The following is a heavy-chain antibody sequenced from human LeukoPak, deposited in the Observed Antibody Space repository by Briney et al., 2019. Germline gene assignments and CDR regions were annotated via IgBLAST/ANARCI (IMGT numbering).Heavy chain of an antibody. D-gene: IGHD6-13*01. J-gene: IGHJ4*02. CDR3: ARISRAASEKYYVDY. Sequence: SETLSLTCTVSGYSISSGYYWGWIRQPPGQGLEWIGNIYYSGSTNYNPSLKSRVTMSVDTSKNQFSLKLSSVTATDTAVYYCARISRAASEKYYVDYWGQGTLVTV. V-gene: IGHV4-38-2*02. CDR2: IYYSGST. CDR1: GYSISSGYY.